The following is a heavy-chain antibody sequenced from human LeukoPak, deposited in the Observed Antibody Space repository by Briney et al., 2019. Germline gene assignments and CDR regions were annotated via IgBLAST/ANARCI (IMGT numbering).Heavy chain of an antibody. CDR3: ARGQRKWLQAYYFYAMDV. CDR2: IYHSGST. D-gene: IGHD6-19*01. Sequence: SETLSLTCTVSGGSISSGGYYWSWIRQPPGKGLEWIGYIYHSGSTYYNPSLKSRVTISVDRSKNQFSLKLSSVTAADTAVYYCARGQRKWLQAYYFYAMDVWGQGTTVTVS. J-gene: IGHJ6*02. V-gene: IGHV4-30-2*01. CDR1: GGSISSGGYY.